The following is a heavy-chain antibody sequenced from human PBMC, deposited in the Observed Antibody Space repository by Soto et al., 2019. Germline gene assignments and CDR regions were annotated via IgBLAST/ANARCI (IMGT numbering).Heavy chain of an antibody. Sequence: EVQLVESGGGLIQPGGSLRLSCAASGFTVWTTHMSWVRQAPGKGLEWVSVITNEGATSYADSVKGRFTISRDNSENKIYLQISGLRAEDTAVYYCAKEYFYSLDVRGQGTTVTVSS. CDR1: GFTVWTTH. CDR2: ITNEGAT. D-gene: IGHD2-21*02. J-gene: IGHJ6*01. CDR3: AKEYFYSLDV. V-gene: IGHV3-53*01.